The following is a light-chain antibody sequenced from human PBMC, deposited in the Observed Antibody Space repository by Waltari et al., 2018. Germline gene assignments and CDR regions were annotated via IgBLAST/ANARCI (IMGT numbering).Light chain of an antibody. J-gene: IGKJ2*01. CDR3: QHYESPYT. CDR1: HTFDSTF. V-gene: IGKV3-20*01. Sequence: EMVLTQSPDTLALSPGERATLSYRASHTFDSTFLAWYQQKPGQAPRLLIHGASSRAADVPDRFSGGGSGTDFTLTISRLEPEDFAVYYCQHYESPYTFGPGTKLEIK. CDR2: GAS.